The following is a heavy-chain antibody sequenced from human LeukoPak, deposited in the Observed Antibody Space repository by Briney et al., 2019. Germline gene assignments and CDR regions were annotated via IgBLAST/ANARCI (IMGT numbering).Heavy chain of an antibody. CDR2: ISSSSSYI. CDR1: GFTFSSYS. J-gene: IGHJ3*02. V-gene: IGHV3-21*01. CDR3: ARGELRYFDWLLESAAFDI. Sequence: GSLRLSCAASGFTFSSYSMNWVRQAPGKGLEWVSSISSSSSYIYYADSVKGRFTISRDNAKNSLYLQMNSLRAEDTAVYYCARGELRYFDWLLESAAFDIWGQGTMVTVSS. D-gene: IGHD3-9*01.